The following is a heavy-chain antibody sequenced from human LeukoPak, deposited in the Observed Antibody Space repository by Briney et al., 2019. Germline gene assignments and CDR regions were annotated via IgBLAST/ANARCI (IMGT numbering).Heavy chain of an antibody. CDR1: GFSVTTNY. CDR3: ARDRAGTQSWVEFDL. J-gene: IGHJ5*02. D-gene: IGHD3-10*01. Sequence: GGSLRLFCAASGFSVTTNYMSWVRQAPGKGLEWVALIYTSGSIFYADSVMGRFTVSRDNSKNTLYLKMNSLRAEVSAAYYCARDRAGTQSWVEFDLWGQGTLVTVSS. CDR2: IYTSGSI. V-gene: IGHV3-66*01.